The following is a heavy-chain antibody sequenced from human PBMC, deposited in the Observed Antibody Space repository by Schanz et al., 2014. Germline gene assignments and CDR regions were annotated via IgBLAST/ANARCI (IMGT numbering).Heavy chain of an antibody. D-gene: IGHD2-8*02. CDR3: AREPLGCTGSGCQTYDAFDI. CDR1: GYIFIGYY. J-gene: IGHJ3*02. CDR2: TNTNSGDT. V-gene: IGHV1-2*02. Sequence: QVQLVQSGAEMKKPGASVKVSCKASGYIFIGYYIHWVRQAPGQGLEWMGWTNTNSGDTKIAQKFQGSVTMTWDPSISEAYMELTSLRSDDTAVYYCAREPLGCTGSGCQTYDAFDIWGQGTMVTVSS.